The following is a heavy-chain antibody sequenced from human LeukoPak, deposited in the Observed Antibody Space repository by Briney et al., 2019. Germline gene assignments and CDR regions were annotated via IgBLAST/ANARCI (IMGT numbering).Heavy chain of an antibody. J-gene: IGHJ6*03. Sequence: ASVKVSCKASGYTFTGYYMHWVRQAPGQGLEWMGWINPNSGGTNYAQKFQGRVAMTRDTSISTAYMELSRLRSDDTAVYYCARDIVATITRYYYYYMDVWGKGTTVTISS. V-gene: IGHV1-2*02. CDR3: ARDIVATITRYYYYYMDV. D-gene: IGHD5-12*01. CDR2: INPNSGGT. CDR1: GYTFTGYY.